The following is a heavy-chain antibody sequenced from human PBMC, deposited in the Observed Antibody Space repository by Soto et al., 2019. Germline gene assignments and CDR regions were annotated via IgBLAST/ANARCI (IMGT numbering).Heavy chain of an antibody. D-gene: IGHD2-2*01. J-gene: IGHJ4*02. Sequence: QMQLLQSGAEVKKTGSSVKISCKTSGWIFTFQYLHWVRQAPGQGLEWLGWITPYNGNVKYAQHFQGRIYFTRDISLTPPFLGVRPLSPEATRFYSCARSAPSGAQLFIASGDQRPLVPV. CDR3: ARSAPSGAQLFIAS. V-gene: IGHV1-45*02. CDR1: GWIFTFQY. CDR2: ITPYNGNV.